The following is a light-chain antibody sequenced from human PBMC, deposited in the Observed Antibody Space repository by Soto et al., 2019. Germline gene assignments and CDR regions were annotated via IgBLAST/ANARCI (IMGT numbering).Light chain of an antibody. CDR2: KAS. J-gene: IGKJ1*01. Sequence: DIQMTQSPSTLSASVGDRVTITCRASQSISSWLAWYQQKPGQAPKLLIYKASTLQSGVPSRFSGSGSGTEFSLAISSLQPDDSATYYRQQYTDNWTFGQGTKVDIK. V-gene: IGKV1-5*03. CDR3: QQYTDNWT. CDR1: QSISSW.